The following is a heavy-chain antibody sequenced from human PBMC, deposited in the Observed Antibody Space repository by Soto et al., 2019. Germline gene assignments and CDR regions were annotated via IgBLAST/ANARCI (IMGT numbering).Heavy chain of an antibody. CDR3: ARGPYGSSNWFDP. J-gene: IGHJ5*02. Sequence: CAASGFTFSSSSMNWVRQAPGGGLEWVSSISGTSDYISYADSVKGRFTSSRYSSRNPFSLSLSSVTAADTGVYYCARGPYGSSNWFDPWGQGTLVTVSS. D-gene: IGHD6-13*01. CDR2: ISGTSDYI. V-gene: IGHV3-21*04. CDR1: GFTFSSSS.